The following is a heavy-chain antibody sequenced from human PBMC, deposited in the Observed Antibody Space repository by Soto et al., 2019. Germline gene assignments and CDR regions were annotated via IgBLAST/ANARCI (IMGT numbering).Heavy chain of an antibody. J-gene: IGHJ6*02. D-gene: IGHD3-10*01. V-gene: IGHV1-46*01. CDR1: GYTFTSYY. Sequence: ASVKVSCKASGYTFTSYYMHWVRQAPGQGLEWMGIINPSGGSTSYAQKFQGRVTMTRNTSISTAYMELSSLRSEDTAVYYCARDWDLLWGERWAGNYYYGMDVWGQGTTVTVSS. CDR3: ARDWDLLWGERWAGNYYYGMDV. CDR2: INPSGGST.